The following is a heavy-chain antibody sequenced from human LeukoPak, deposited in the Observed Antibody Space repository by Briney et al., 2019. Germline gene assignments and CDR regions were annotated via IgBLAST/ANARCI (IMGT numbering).Heavy chain of an antibody. CDR2: ISPSGENK. CDR3: VRGAYYYYGMDV. J-gene: IGHJ6*02. CDR1: GFIFCGYT. D-gene: IGHD3-16*01. V-gene: IGHV3-48*04. Sequence: PGGSLRLSCAGSGFIFCGYTMNWVRQAPGKGLEWLSYISPSGENKLYADSVKGRFSISRDNAKNTVHLHITSLRGEDTAVYYCVRGAYYYYGMDVWGQGTTVTVSS.